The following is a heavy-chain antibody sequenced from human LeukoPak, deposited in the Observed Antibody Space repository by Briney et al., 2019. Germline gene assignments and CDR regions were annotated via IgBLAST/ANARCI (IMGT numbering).Heavy chain of an antibody. CDR1: GGTFSSYA. CDR3: ARGVQGGGRLNGMDV. V-gene: IGHV1-69*04. CDR2: IIPIFGIA. J-gene: IGHJ6*02. Sequence: SVKVSCKASGGTFSSYAISWVRQAPGQAREWMGRIIPIFGIANYAQKFQGRVTITADKSTSTAYMELSSLRSEDTAVYYCARGVQGGGRLNGMDVWGQGTTVTVSS. D-gene: IGHD2-15*01.